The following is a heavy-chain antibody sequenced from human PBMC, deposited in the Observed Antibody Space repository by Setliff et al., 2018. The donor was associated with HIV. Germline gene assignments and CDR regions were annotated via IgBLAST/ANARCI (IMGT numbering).Heavy chain of an antibody. CDR1: GYTFTSYY. CDR3: ARDSSTGWFSADY. CDR2: IHPSTGNT. Sequence: AASVKVSCKASGYTFTSYYMHWVRQAPGQGLEWMGLIHPSTGNTYYTQKFQGRVTWTRDTSTSTVYMELSSLRSEDTAVYYCARDSSTGWFSADYWGQGTLVTVSS. V-gene: IGHV1-46*01. D-gene: IGHD6-19*01. J-gene: IGHJ4*02.